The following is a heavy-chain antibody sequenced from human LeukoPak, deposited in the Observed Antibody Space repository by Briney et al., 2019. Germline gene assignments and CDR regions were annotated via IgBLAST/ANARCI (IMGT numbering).Heavy chain of an antibody. CDR2: INHSGST. V-gene: IGHV4-34*01. CDR3: ARGVGYYYDSSGYSPSVYYYYYYMDV. J-gene: IGHJ6*03. D-gene: IGHD3-22*01. CDR1: GGSSSGYY. Sequence: SETLSLTCAVYGGSSSGYYWSWIRQPPGKGLEWIGEINHSGSTNYNPSLKSRVTISVDTSKNQFSLKLSSVTAADTAVYYCARGVGYYYDSSGYSPSVYYYYYYMDVWGKGTTVTVSS.